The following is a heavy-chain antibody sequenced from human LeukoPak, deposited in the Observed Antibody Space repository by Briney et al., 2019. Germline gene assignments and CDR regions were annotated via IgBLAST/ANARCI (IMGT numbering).Heavy chain of an antibody. CDR2: IRSTANGYAT. J-gene: IGHJ4*02. CDR3: ARDDCSGGSCYDY. D-gene: IGHD2-15*01. CDR1: GFTFSGSA. Sequence: GGSLRLSCAASGFTFSGSALHWVRQASGKGLEWVGRIRSTANGYATAYAASVKGRFTISRDDSKNTAYLQMDSLKTEDTAVYYCARDDCSGGSCYDYWGQGTLVTVSS. V-gene: IGHV3-73*01.